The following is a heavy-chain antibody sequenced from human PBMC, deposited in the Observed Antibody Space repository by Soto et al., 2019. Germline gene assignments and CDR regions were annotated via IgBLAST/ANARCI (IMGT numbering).Heavy chain of an antibody. V-gene: IGHV3-15*01. Sequence: GESLKISCAASGFTFSNAWMSWVRQAPGKGLEWGGRIKSKTDGGTTDYAAPVKCRVTISRDDSKNTLYLQMNSLKTEYSAVDYCTTGVVDYCDYFDYWGQGTLVTVSS. CDR3: TTGVVDYCDYFDY. D-gene: IGHD4-17*01. J-gene: IGHJ4*02. CDR1: GFTFSNAW. CDR2: IKSKTDGGTT.